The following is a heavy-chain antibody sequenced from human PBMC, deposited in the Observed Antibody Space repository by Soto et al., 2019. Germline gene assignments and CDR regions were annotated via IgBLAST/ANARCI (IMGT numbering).Heavy chain of an antibody. Sequence: SETLSLTCTVSGGSISSYYWSWIRQPPGKGLEWIGYIYYSGSTNYNPSLKSRVTISVDTSKNQFSLKLSSVTAADTAVYYCARIDSSGYYNWFDTWGQGTLVTVSS. CDR3: ARIDSSGYYNWFDT. V-gene: IGHV4-59*01. CDR1: GGSISSYY. J-gene: IGHJ5*02. CDR2: IYYSGST. D-gene: IGHD3-22*01.